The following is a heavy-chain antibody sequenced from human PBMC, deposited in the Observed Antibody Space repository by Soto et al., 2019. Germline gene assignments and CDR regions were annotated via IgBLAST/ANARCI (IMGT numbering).Heavy chain of an antibody. V-gene: IGHV3-23*01. CDR3: GKRGPETPAAYQN. CDR1: GFTFSSYG. Sequence: GGSLRLSCAASGFTFSSYGMGWVRQAPGKGLEWVSSITDRGDYTYYADSVKGRFSISRDNSKNTLYLQMNSLRAEDTALYYCGKRGPETPAAYQNWGQGTLVTVSS. D-gene: IGHD6-13*01. CDR2: ITDRGDYT. J-gene: IGHJ1*01.